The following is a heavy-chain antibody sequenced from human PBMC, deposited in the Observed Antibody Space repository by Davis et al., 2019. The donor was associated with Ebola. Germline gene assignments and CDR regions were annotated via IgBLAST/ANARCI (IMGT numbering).Heavy chain of an antibody. J-gene: IGHJ6*04. V-gene: IGHV3-30*03. Sequence: GESLKISCVDSGLSFSNYGMHWVRQAPGKGLEWVAVISYDGSNKYYADSVKGRFTISRDNSKNTLYLQMNSLRAEDTAVYYCARPTQNYDILTGYYYGMDVWGKGTTVTVSS. CDR1: GLSFSNYG. D-gene: IGHD3-9*01. CDR2: ISYDGSNK. CDR3: ARPTQNYDILTGYYYGMDV.